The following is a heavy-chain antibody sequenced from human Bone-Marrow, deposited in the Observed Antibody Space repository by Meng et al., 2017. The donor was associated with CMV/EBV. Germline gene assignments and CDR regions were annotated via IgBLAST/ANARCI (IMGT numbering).Heavy chain of an antibody. V-gene: IGHV3-43*01. J-gene: IGHJ4*01. Sequence: GESLKISCAASGFTFADYTMHWVRQAPGKGLEWISLISWDGGSTYYADSVKGRFTISRDNSKNSLYLQMYSLRTEDTALYYCAKGSGSGYYDATLDYWGQGTRVTFSS. CDR2: ISWDGGST. CDR3: AKGSGSGYYDATLDY. D-gene: IGHD3-22*01. CDR1: GFTFADYT.